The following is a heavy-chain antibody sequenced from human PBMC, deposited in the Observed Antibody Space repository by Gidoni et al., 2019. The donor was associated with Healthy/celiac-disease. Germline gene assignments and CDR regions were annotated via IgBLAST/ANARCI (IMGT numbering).Heavy chain of an antibody. CDR1: GFTFSSYA. J-gene: IGHJ4*02. CDR3: ARESSGQWLAPFDY. V-gene: IGHV3-30*01. D-gene: IGHD6-19*01. CDR2: ISYDGSNK. Sequence: QVQLVESGGGVVQPGRSLRLSCAASGFTFSSYAMHWVRQAPGKGLEWVAVISYDGSNKYYADSVKGRFTISRDNSKNTLYLQMNSLRAEDTAVYYCARESSGQWLAPFDYWGQGTLVTVSS.